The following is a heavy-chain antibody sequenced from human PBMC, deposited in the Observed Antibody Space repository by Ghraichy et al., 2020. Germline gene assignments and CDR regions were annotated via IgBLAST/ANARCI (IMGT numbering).Heavy chain of an antibody. CDR3: ARALRPRRNHDALEM. CDR1: GFAFNTYG. V-gene: IGHV3-33*05. D-gene: IGHD1-14*01. Sequence: GGSLRLSCAASGFAFNTYGMHWVRQAPGKGLEWVAVISYDETKQYYGDSVRGRLTISRDNSKNMLYLQMNGLSAEDTAVYFCARALRPRRNHDALEMWGQGRMVTVS. J-gene: IGHJ3*02. CDR2: ISYDETKQ.